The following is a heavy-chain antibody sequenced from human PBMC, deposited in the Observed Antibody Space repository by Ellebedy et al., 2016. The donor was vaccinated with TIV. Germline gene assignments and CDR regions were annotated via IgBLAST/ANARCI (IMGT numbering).Heavy chain of an antibody. CDR1: GGSISSYY. CDR2: ISYSGST. Sequence: MPSETLSLTCTVSGGSISSYYWSWIRQPPGKGLEWIGYISYSGSTNYNPSLKSRVTISVDTSKNQFSLKLSSVTAADTAVYYCARDYPGFDPWGQGTLVTVSS. CDR3: ARDYPGFDP. V-gene: IGHV4-59*01. J-gene: IGHJ5*02.